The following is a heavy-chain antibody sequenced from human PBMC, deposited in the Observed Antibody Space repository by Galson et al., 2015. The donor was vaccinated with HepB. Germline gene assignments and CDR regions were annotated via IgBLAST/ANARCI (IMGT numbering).Heavy chain of an antibody. J-gene: IGHJ4*02. D-gene: IGHD3-16*01. V-gene: IGHV3-21*01. CDR1: GFTFSSYS. Sequence: SLRLSCAASGFTFSSYSMNWVRQAPGKGLEWVSSISSSSSYIYYADSVKGRFTISRDNAKNSLYLQMNSLRAEDTAVYYCARVPVEAGGDKYFDYWGQGTLVTVSS. CDR2: ISSSSSYI. CDR3: ARVPVEAGGDKYFDY.